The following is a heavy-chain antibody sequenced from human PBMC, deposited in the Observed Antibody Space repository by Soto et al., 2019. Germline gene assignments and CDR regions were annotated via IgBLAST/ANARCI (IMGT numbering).Heavy chain of an antibody. D-gene: IGHD6-13*01. V-gene: IGHV4-39*01. CDR1: GGSISSSSYY. J-gene: IGHJ6*02. CDR2: IYYSGST. Sequence: QLQLQESGPGLVKPSETLSLTCTVSGGSISSSSYYWGWIRQPPGKGLEWIGSIYYSGSTYYNPAHKCRATISVDTSKNQCPLKVSPVTAADTAVYYCARHPYSSSLDYYYGMDVWGQGTTVTVSS. CDR3: ARHPYSSSLDYYYGMDV.